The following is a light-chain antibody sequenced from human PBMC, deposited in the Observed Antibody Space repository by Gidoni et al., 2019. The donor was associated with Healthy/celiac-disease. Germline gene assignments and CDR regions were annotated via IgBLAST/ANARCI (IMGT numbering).Light chain of an antibody. J-gene: IGKJ1*01. CDR3: QQYGSSPPWT. V-gene: IGKV3-20*01. CDR2: GAS. CDR1: QSVSSSY. Sequence: DIVLTQSPGTLSLSPGERATLSCTARQSVSSSYLAWYQQKPGQAPRLLIYGASSRATGIPDRFSGSGAGTDFTLTISRLEPEDVAVYYCQQYGSSPPWTFGQGTKVEIK.